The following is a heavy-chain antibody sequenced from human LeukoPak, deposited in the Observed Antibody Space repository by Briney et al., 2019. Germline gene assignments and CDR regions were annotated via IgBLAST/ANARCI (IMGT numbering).Heavy chain of an antibody. CDR2: IYYSGTT. CDR1: GYSISSSNW. CDR3: ARHPPRYGSGISYPYYCDS. D-gene: IGHD3-10*01. Sequence: SETLSLTCAVSGYSISSSNWWGWIRQPPGKGLEWIGTIYYSGTTYYNPSLKSRITISLDTSKNQFSLKLTSVTAADTAVYYCARHPPRYGSGISYPYYCDSWGQGTLVTVSS. J-gene: IGHJ4*02. V-gene: IGHV4-38-2*01.